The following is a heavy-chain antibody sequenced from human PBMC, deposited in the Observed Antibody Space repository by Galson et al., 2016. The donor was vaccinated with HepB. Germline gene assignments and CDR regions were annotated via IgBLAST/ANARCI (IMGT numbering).Heavy chain of an antibody. Sequence: SLRLSCAASGFTFSSYSMNWVRQAPGKGLEWVSYISSSSSTIYYADSVKGGFTISRDNAKNSLYLQMNSLRDEDTAVYYCARGERGSYNSGYFDYWGQGNLVTVSS. CDR1: GFTFSSYS. D-gene: IGHD1-26*01. V-gene: IGHV3-48*02. CDR3: ARGERGSYNSGYFDY. J-gene: IGHJ4*02. CDR2: ISSSSSTI.